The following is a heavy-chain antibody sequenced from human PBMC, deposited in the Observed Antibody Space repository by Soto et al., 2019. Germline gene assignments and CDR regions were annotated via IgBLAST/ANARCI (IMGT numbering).Heavy chain of an antibody. J-gene: IGHJ4*02. Sequence: GGSLRLSCAASGFTFSSYGMHWVRQAPGKGLEWVVFIWYVGCIKYYADSVKGRFTISSDNSKNTLYLQMNSLRADYTAVYYCARDPSASGYFDYWGQGTLVTVSS. CDR3: ARDPSASGYFDY. CDR1: GFTFSSYG. D-gene: IGHD3-3*01. CDR2: IWYVGCIK. V-gene: IGHV3-33*01.